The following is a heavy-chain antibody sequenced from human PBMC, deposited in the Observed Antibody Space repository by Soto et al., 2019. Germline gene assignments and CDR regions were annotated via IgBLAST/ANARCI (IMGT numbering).Heavy chain of an antibody. D-gene: IGHD5-18*01. CDR2: ISYDGSNK. CDR3: AREGGIQLWFNDAFDI. CDR1: GFTFSSYA. V-gene: IGHV3-30-3*01. Sequence: QVQLVESGGGVVQPGRSLRLSCAASGFTFSSYAMHWVRQAPGKGLKWVAVISYDGSNKYYADSVKGRFTISRDNSKNTLYLQMNSLRAEDTAVYYCAREGGIQLWFNDAFDIWGQGTMVTVSS. J-gene: IGHJ3*02.